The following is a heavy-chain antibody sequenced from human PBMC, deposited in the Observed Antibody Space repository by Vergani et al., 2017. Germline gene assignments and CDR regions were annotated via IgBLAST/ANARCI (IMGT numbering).Heavy chain of an antibody. CDR3: TRAEPYYYDSSGYSPPTYYYYGMDV. J-gene: IGHJ6*02. CDR2: IRSKAYGGTT. CDR1: GFTFGDYA. D-gene: IGHD3-22*01. V-gene: IGHV3-49*05. Sequence: EVQLVESGGGLVKPGRSLRLSCTASGFTFGDYAMSWFRQAPGKGLEWVGFIRSKAYGGTTEYAASVKGRFTISRDDSKSIAYLQMNSLKTEDTAVYYCTRAEPYYYDSSGYSPPTYYYYGMDVWGQGTTVTVSS.